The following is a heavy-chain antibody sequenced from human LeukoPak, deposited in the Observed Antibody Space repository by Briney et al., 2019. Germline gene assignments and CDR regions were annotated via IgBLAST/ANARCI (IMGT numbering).Heavy chain of an antibody. CDR1: GYTLTELS. CDR3: ATVHRSSGYYWSYYFDY. J-gene: IGHJ4*02. CDR2: FDPEDGET. V-gene: IGHV1-24*01. Sequence: ASVKVSCKVSGYTLTELSMHWVRQAPGKGLEWMGGFDPEDGETIYAQKFQGRVTMTEDTSTDTAYMELSSLRSEDTAVHYCATVHRSSGYYWSYYFDYWGQGTLVTVSS. D-gene: IGHD3-22*01.